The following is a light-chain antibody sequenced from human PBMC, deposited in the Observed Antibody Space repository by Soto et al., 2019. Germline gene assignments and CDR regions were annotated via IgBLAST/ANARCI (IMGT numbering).Light chain of an antibody. CDR2: LGS. Sequence: DIVMTQSPLSLPVTPGEPASISCRSSQSLLHSNGYNYLDWYLQKPGQPPQLLISLGSNRASGVPDRFSDSGSGTDLTLKIITVEAEDVGVYYCMQTLQNPVTFGGGTKVEIK. CDR1: QSLLHSNGYNY. V-gene: IGKV2-28*01. J-gene: IGKJ4*01. CDR3: MQTLQNPVT.